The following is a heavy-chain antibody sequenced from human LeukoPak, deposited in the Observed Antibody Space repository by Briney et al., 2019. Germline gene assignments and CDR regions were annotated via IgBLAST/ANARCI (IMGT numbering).Heavy chain of an antibody. Sequence: ASVKVSCKASGYTFTGYYMHWVRQAPGQGLEWMGGINSNSGGTNYAQKFQGRVTMTRDTSISTAYMELSRRRSDDTAVYYCARDRETRYSGSYGPPGIEENDAFDIWGQGTMVTVSS. J-gene: IGHJ3*02. D-gene: IGHD1-26*01. CDR2: INSNSGGT. CDR1: GYTFTGYY. V-gene: IGHV1-2*02. CDR3: ARDRETRYSGSYGPPGIEENDAFDI.